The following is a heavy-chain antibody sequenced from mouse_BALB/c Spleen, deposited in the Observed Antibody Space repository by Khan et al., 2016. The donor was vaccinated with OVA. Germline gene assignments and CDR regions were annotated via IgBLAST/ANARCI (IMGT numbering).Heavy chain of an antibody. Sequence: EVQLQESGPGLVKPSQSLSLTCTVTGYSITSNYAWNWLRQFPGNKLEWLGYISCSGTTSNNPSLSRRIFITRDTSKNQFFLQLNTWTTEDTATYYCARGNYYEYAMDYWGQGTSVTVSS. CDR3: ARGNYYEYAMDY. CDR1: GYSITSNYA. J-gene: IGHJ4*01. D-gene: IGHD1-1*01. CDR2: ISCSGTT. V-gene: IGHV3-2*02.